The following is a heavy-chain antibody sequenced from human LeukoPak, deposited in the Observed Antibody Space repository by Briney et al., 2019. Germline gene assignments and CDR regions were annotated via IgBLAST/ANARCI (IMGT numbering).Heavy chain of an antibody. Sequence: SETLSLTCTVSGGSISSYYWSWIRQPPGKGLEWIGYIYYSGSTNYKPSLKSRVTISVDTSKNQFSLKLSSVTAADTAVYYCARYAWLQFRSFDYWGQGTLVTVSS. V-gene: IGHV4-59*01. J-gene: IGHJ4*02. CDR1: GGSISSYY. D-gene: IGHD5-24*01. CDR2: IYYSGST. CDR3: ARYAWLQFRSFDY.